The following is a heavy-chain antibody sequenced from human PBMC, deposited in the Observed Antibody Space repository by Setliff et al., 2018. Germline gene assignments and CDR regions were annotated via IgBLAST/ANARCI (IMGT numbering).Heavy chain of an antibody. J-gene: IGHJ6*02. CDR1: GFTFDDYA. CDR3: AKGGPVPYYYGMDV. V-gene: IGHV3-9*03. D-gene: IGHD2-2*01. Sequence: GGSLRLSCAASGFTFDDYAMHWVRQAPGKGLEWVSGISWNSGSIGCADSVKGRFTISRDNAKNSLYLQMNSLRAEDMALYYCAKGGPVPYYYGMDVWGQGTTVTVSS. CDR2: ISWNSGSI.